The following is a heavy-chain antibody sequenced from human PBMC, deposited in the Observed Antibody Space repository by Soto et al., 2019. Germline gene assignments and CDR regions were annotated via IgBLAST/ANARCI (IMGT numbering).Heavy chain of an antibody. CDR1: GGSISGHY. J-gene: IGHJ6*03. CDR3: ARGPYYDLIWNYYYMDV. V-gene: IGHV4-59*08. Sequence: QVQLQESGPGLVKPSETLSLSCSVSGGSISGHYWSWVRQTPGKGLEWLGYMYYSGSTNYNPSLKSRVTISVDTSKNHFFLRLTSVTAADTAVYYCARGPYYDLIWNYYYMDVWGKGTTVTVSS. D-gene: IGHD3-16*01. CDR2: MYYSGST.